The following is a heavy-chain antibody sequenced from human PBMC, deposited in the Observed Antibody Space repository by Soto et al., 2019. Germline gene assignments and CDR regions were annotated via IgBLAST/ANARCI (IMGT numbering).Heavy chain of an antibody. CDR2: IWYDGSNK. CDR1: GFTFSSYG. V-gene: IGHV3-33*01. J-gene: IGHJ6*02. Sequence: QVQLVESGGGVVQPGRSLRLSCAASGFTFSSYGMHWVRQAPGKGLEWVAVIWYDGSNKYYADSVKGRFTISRDNSKNTLYLQMNSLRAKDTAVYYCARDRTPFGVYYYYGMDVWGQGTTVTVSS. D-gene: IGHD3-10*01. CDR3: ARDRTPFGVYYYYGMDV.